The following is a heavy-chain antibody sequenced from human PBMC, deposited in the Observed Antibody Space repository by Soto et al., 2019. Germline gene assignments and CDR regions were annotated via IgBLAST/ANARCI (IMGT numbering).Heavy chain of an antibody. CDR1: GGSFSGYY. CDR2: INHSGST. CDR3: ASIAVARYHYDY. D-gene: IGHD6-19*01. V-gene: IGHV4-34*01. J-gene: IGHJ4*02. Sequence: ASETLSLTWAVYGGSFSGYYWGWIRQPPGKGLEWIGEINHSGSTNYNPSLKSRVTISVDTSKNQFSLKLSSVTAADTAVYYCASIAVARYHYDYWGQGTLVTVSS.